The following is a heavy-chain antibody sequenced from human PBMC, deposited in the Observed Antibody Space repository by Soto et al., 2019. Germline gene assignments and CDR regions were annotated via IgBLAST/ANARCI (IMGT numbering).Heavy chain of an antibody. D-gene: IGHD2-21*01. CDR1: GASLSDNS. Sequence: SETLSLSCAVYGASLSDNSCNWLRQPPGKGLEWIGEINHSGNTNYNPSLRSRVTISIDTSKNQLSLNLRSVSAADTDFYNCARARGETHARGQATPVTVSS. CDR3: ARARGETHA. J-gene: IGHJ4*02. V-gene: IGHV4-34*01. CDR2: INHSGNT.